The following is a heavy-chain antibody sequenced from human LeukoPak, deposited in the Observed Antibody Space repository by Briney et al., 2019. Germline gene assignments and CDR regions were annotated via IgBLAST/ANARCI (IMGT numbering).Heavy chain of an antibody. V-gene: IGHV4-59*01. CDR3: ARDSGYSYGYYYGMDV. CDR1: GGSISSDY. D-gene: IGHD5-18*01. J-gene: IGHJ6*02. Sequence: SEALSLTCTVSGGSISSDYWSWIRQPPGKGLEWIGHIYYNGITNYNPSLKSRVIMSVDTSKTHLSLRLSSVTAADTAVYYCARDSGYSYGYYYGMDVWGQGTTVTVSS. CDR2: IYYNGIT.